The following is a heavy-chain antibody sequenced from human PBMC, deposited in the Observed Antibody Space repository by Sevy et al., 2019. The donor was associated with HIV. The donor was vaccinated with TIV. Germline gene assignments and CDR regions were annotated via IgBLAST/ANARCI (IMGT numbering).Heavy chain of an antibody. J-gene: IGHJ4*02. Sequence: SETLSLTCAVSGGSISSNNWWNWVRQTPGKGLEWIGEIYHSGSTNRNPSLKSRVTISVDKSKNQFSLKLSSVTAADTAVYYCARGVGGYCSSTSCHVDYWGQGTLVTVSP. CDR2: IYHSGST. CDR1: GGSISSNNW. CDR3: ARGVGGYCSSTSCHVDY. V-gene: IGHV4-4*02. D-gene: IGHD2-2*03.